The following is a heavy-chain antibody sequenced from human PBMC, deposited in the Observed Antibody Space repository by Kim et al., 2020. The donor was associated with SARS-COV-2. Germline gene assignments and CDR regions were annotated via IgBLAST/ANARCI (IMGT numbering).Heavy chain of an antibody. J-gene: IGHJ2*01. V-gene: IGHV4-34*01. D-gene: IGHD6-13*01. Sequence: YYPSLKSRVTISVDTSKNQFSLKLSSVTAADTAVYYCARVTAALVQDFDLWGRGTLVTVSS. CDR3: ARVTAALVQDFDL.